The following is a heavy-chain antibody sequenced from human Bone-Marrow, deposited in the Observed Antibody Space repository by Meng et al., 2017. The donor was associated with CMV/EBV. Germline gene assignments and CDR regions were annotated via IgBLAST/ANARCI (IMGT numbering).Heavy chain of an antibody. Sequence: GGSLRLSCKGSGYSFTSYWIGWVRQMPGKGLEWMGIIYPGDSDTRYSPSFQGQVTISADKSISTAYLQWSSLKASDTAMYYCARLCSGYDSGFAYWGQGTRVTGSS. V-gene: IGHV5-51*01. CDR1: GYSFTSYW. D-gene: IGHD5-12*01. J-gene: IGHJ4*02. CDR3: ARLCSGYDSGFAY. CDR2: IYPGDSDT.